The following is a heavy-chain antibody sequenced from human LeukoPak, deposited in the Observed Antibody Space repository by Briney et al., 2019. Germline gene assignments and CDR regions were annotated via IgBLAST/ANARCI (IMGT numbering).Heavy chain of an antibody. J-gene: IGHJ4*02. CDR2: ISWNGVSI. CDR3: AKRNSPHSSGWSDFDS. CDR1: GXXFDDYA. D-gene: IGHD6-19*01. Sequence: GRSLRLSCAASGXXFDDYAMHWVRQAPGKGLEWVSGISWNGVSIGYADSVKGRFTISRDNAKNFLYLQMNSLRGEDTALYYCAKRNSPHSSGWSDFDSWGQGALVTVSS. V-gene: IGHV3-9*01.